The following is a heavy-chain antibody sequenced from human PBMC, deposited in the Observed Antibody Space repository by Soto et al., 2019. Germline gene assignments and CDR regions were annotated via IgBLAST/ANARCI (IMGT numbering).Heavy chain of an antibody. CDR3: ASLGVGDWANYYYYYGMDV. J-gene: IGHJ6*02. Sequence: EVQLLESGGGFVQPGGSLRLSCAATGFTFSVYAMTWVRQAPGKGLEWVSAVTANGGSTYSADSVKGRFTISRDNSKNTLFRQMNSLGAEDTAVYYCASLGVGDWANYYYYYGMDVWDQGTTVTVSS. CDR1: GFTFSVYA. CDR2: VTANGGST. D-gene: IGHD2-21*02. V-gene: IGHV3-23*01.